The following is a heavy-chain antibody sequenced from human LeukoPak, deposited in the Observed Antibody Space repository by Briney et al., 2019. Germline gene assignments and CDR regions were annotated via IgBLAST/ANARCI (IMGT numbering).Heavy chain of an antibody. Sequence: SETLSLTCTVSGGSISSYYWSWIRQPPGKGLEWIGYIYYSGSTNYNPSLKSRVTISVDTSKIQFSLKLSSVTAADTAVYYCARGDYYGSGSYGLDYWGQGTLVTVSS. V-gene: IGHV4-59*01. CDR3: ARGDYYGSGSYGLDY. CDR2: IYYSGST. CDR1: GGSISSYY. J-gene: IGHJ4*02. D-gene: IGHD3-10*01.